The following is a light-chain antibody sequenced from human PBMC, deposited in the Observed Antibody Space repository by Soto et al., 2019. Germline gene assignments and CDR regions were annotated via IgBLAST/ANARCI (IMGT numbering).Light chain of an antibody. Sequence: ENVLTQFPGTLSLSPGDRATLSCRASQSLSSDSLAWYQQRPGQAPRLLIYDASNRATGIPARFSGSGSGTDFTLTISSIEPEDFAVYYCQQRSNWPTFGQGTKVDIK. CDR2: DAS. CDR1: QSLSSD. J-gene: IGKJ1*01. V-gene: IGKV3-11*01. CDR3: QQRSNWPT.